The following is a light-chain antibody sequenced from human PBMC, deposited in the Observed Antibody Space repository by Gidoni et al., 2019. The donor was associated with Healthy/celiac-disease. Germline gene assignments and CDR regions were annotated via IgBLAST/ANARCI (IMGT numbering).Light chain of an antibody. CDR2: AAS. V-gene: IGKV1-39*01. CDR3: QQSYSTPLYS. CDR1: QSISSY. J-gene: IGKJ2*03. Sequence: DIQMTQSPSSLSASVGDRVTITCRASQSISSYLTWYQQKPGKAPKLLIYAASSLQSGVPSRFSGSGSGTDFTLTISSLQPKDCATYYCQQSYSTPLYSFGQGTKLEIK.